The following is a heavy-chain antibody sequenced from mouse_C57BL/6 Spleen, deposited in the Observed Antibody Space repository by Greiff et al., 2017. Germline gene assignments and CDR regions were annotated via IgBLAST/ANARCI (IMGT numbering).Heavy chain of an antibody. V-gene: IGHV5-17*01. CDR3: ARSLRLYAMDY. D-gene: IGHD2-4*01. CDR2: ISSGSSTI. J-gene: IGHJ4*01. Sequence: EVQLQQSGGGLVKPGGSLKLSCAASGFTFSDYGMHWVRQAPEKGLEWVAYISSGSSTIYYADTVKGRFTISRDNAKNTLFLQMTSLRSEDTAMYYCARSLRLYAMDYWGQGTSVTVSS. CDR1: GFTFSDYG.